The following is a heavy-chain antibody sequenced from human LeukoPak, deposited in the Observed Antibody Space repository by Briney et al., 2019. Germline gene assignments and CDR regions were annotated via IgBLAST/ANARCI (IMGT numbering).Heavy chain of an antibody. J-gene: IGHJ4*02. Sequence: PSETLSLTCTVSGGSISSGSYYWSWIRQPAGKGLEWIGHIYTSGSTNYNPSLKSRVTISVDTSKNQFSLKLSSVTAADTAVYYCARESGYSYGYVDYWGQGTLVTVSS. CDR2: IYTSGST. CDR1: GGSISSGSYY. D-gene: IGHD5-18*01. V-gene: IGHV4-61*09. CDR3: ARESGYSYGYVDY.